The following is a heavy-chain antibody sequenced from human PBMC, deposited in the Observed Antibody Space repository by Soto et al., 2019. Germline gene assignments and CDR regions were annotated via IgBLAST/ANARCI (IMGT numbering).Heavy chain of an antibody. CDR1: GYGFTSYW. Sequence: LGESLKISCKGSGYGFTSYWIGWVRQMPGKGLEWMGIIYPGDSDTRYSPSFQGQVTISADKSISTAYLQWSSLKASDTAMYYCARTRYSSSWYGWFDPWGQGTLVTVSS. CDR2: IYPGDSDT. J-gene: IGHJ5*02. D-gene: IGHD6-13*01. CDR3: ARTRYSSSWYGWFDP. V-gene: IGHV5-51*01.